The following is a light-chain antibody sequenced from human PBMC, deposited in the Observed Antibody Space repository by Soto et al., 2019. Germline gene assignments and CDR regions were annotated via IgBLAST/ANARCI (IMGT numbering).Light chain of an antibody. J-gene: IGLJ2*01. CDR1: SSDVGGYNY. Sequence: QSALTQPASVSGSPGQSITISCTGTSSDVGGYNYVSWYQQHPGKAPKLMIYDVSNRPSGVSNRFCGSKSGNTASLTISGLPAEDEADYYCSSYTSSSTLVVFGGGTKLTVL. V-gene: IGLV2-14*01. CDR3: SSYTSSSTLVV. CDR2: DVS.